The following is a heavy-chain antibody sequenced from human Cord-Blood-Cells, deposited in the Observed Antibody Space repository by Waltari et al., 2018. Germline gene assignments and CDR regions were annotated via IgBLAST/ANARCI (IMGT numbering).Heavy chain of an antibody. CDR1: GGSFSGYY. V-gene: IGHV4-34*01. CDR3: ARTLYDSSGYYSDAFDI. Sequence: QVQLQQWGAGLLKPSATLSLTCAVYGGSFSGYYCSWLRQPPGKGLEWIGEINHSGSTNYNPALKSRVTISVDTSKNQFSLKLSSVTAADTAVYYCARTLYDSSGYYSDAFDIWGQGTMVTVSS. CDR2: INHSGST. D-gene: IGHD3-22*01. J-gene: IGHJ3*02.